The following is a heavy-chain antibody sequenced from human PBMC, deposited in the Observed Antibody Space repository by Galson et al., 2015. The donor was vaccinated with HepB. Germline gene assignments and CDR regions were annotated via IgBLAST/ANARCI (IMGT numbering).Heavy chain of an antibody. CDR3: ARSYYYDSSGYFPGRGFYFDY. CDR1: GFPFSTYG. Sequence: SLRLSCAASGFPFSTYGMHWVRQAPGKGLEWVAVIWYDGSNKYSADSVKGRFTISRDNSKNTLYLQMNSLRADDTAVYYCARSYYYDSSGYFPGRGFYFDYWGQGTLVTVSS. V-gene: IGHV3-33*01. D-gene: IGHD3-22*01. CDR2: IWYDGSNK. J-gene: IGHJ4*02.